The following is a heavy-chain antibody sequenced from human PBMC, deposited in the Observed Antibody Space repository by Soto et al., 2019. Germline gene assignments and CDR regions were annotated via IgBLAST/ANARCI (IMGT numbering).Heavy chain of an antibody. D-gene: IGHD3-3*01. J-gene: IGHJ5*02. CDR2: ISGSDGTT. V-gene: IGHV3-23*01. CDR3: AKDFDFWSGYYTGRWFDP. Sequence: LRLSCAASGFPFSSYGMNWVRQAPGKGLEWVSAISGSDGTTHYADSVKGRFTISRDNSKNTLYLQMNSLRAEDTAVYYCAKDFDFWSGYYTGRWFDPWSQGTLVTVSS. CDR1: GFPFSSYG.